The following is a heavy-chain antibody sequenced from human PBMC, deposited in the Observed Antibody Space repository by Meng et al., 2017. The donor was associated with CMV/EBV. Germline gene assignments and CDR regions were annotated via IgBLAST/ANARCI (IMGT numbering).Heavy chain of an antibody. Sequence: GSLRLSCAVYGGSFSGYYWSWIRQPPGKGLEWIGEINHSGSTNYNPSLKSRVTISVDTSKNQFSLKLSSVTAADTAVYYCARVPFNTHYFDYWGQGTLVTVSS. J-gene: IGHJ4*02. CDR3: ARVPFNTHYFDY. CDR2: INHSGST. V-gene: IGHV4-34*01. CDR1: GGSFSGYY.